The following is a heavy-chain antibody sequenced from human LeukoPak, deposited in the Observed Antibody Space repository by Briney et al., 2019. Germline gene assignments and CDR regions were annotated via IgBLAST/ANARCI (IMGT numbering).Heavy chain of an antibody. V-gene: IGHV4-59*01. Sequence: SETLSLTCTVSGGSISSYYWSWIRQPPGKGLEWIGYIYYSGSTNYNPSLKSRVTISVDTSKNQFSLKLSSVTAADTAVYYCARVPYYYDSSGYYSGPYYYYGMDVWSQGTTVTVSS. J-gene: IGHJ6*02. D-gene: IGHD3-22*01. CDR2: IYYSGST. CDR1: GGSISSYY. CDR3: ARVPYYYDSSGYYSGPYYYYGMDV.